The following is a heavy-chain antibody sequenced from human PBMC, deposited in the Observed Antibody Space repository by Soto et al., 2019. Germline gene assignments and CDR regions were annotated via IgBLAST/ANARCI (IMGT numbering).Heavy chain of an antibody. CDR1: GDSISSGSYY. CDR2: IFYSGST. D-gene: IGHD3-10*01. J-gene: IGHJ4*02. V-gene: IGHV4-31*03. CDR3: AREPLIRGVRYYFDY. Sequence: PSETLSLTCTVSGDSISSGSYYWTWVRQRPGTGLEWMGYIFYSGSTSYNPSLRSRLSMSVDTSKNEFSLKLSSVTAADTAVYYCAREPLIRGVRYYFDYCGRRTLVTVSS.